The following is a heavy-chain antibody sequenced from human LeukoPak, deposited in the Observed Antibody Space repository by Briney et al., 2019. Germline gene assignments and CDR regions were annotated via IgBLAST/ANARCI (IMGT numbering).Heavy chain of an antibody. CDR2: TSFDGSNK. CDR1: GFTFSGYG. D-gene: IGHD1-26*01. V-gene: IGHV3-30*03. J-gene: IGHJ5*02. Sequence: PGRSLRLSCAASGFTFSGYGMHWVRQAPGKGLEWGAVTSFDGSNKYYADSVQGRFTISRDNSKNTLYLQMNSLRAEDAAVYYCATERGVGAPNWFDPWGQVTLVTVSS. CDR3: ATERGVGAPNWFDP.